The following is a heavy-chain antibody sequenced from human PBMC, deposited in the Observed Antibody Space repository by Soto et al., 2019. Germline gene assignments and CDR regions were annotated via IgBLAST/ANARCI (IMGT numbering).Heavy chain of an antibody. CDR3: AKDLSTLGLVSRGDGDAFDI. D-gene: IGHD6-19*01. CDR1: GFTFSSYA. CDR2: ISGSGGST. V-gene: IGHV3-23*01. Sequence: PGWSLRLSCAASGFTFSSYAMSWVRQAPGKGLEWVSAISGSGGSTYYADSVKGRFTISRDNSKNTLYLQMNSLRAEDTAVYYCAKDLSTLGLVSRGDGDAFDIWGQGTMVTVSS. J-gene: IGHJ3*02.